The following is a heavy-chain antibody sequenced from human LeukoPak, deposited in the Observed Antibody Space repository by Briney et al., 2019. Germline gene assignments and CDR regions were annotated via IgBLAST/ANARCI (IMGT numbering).Heavy chain of an antibody. CDR3: AKEATVTPGNVNWFDT. D-gene: IGHD4-17*01. Sequence: LGGSLRLSCVVSGFTFSGYYMSWVRQAPGKGLEWVSSISSSRSYIYYADSVKGRFTISRDNAKNSLYLQMNSLRAEDTGVYYCAKEATVTPGNVNWFDTWGQGTLVTVSS. CDR1: GFTFSGYY. J-gene: IGHJ5*02. V-gene: IGHV3-21*04. CDR2: ISSSRSYI.